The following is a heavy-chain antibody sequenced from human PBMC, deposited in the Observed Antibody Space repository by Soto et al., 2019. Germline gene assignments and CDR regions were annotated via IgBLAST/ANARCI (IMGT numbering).Heavy chain of an antibody. Sequence: EVQLVESGGGLVQPGGSLRLSCAASGFTVSSNYMSWVRQAPGKGLEWVSVIYSGGSTYYADSVKGRFTISRDNSKNTLYLQMNSLRAEDTAVYYCAREMPGTGTVGPYWGQGTLVTVSS. D-gene: IGHD1-1*01. V-gene: IGHV3-66*01. CDR3: AREMPGTGTVGPY. CDR1: GFTVSSNY. CDR2: IYSGGST. J-gene: IGHJ4*02.